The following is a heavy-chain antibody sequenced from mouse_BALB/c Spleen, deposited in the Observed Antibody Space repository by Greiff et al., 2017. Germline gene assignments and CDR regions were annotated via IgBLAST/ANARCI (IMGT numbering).Heavy chain of an antibody. CDR3: ANYGYDYYAMDD. Sequence: EVQLQQSGPGLVKPSQSLSLTCTVTGYSITSDYAWNWIRQFPGNKLEWMGYISYSGSTSYNPSLKSRISITRDTSKNQFFLQLNSVTTEDTATYYCANYGYDYYAMDDWGQGTSVTVSS. CDR1: GYSITSDYA. D-gene: IGHD2-2*01. J-gene: IGHJ4*01. CDR2: ISYSGST. V-gene: IGHV3-2*02.